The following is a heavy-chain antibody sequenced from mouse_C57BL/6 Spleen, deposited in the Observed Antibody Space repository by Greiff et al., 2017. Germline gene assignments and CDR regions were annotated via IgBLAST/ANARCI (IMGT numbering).Heavy chain of an antibody. D-gene: IGHD1-1*02. Sequence: VKLVESGAELMKPGASVKLSCQATGYTFPGYWVEGVKPRPGHGLEWIGGILPGSGSTNYNEKFKGKATFTADTSSNTAYMQLSSLTTEDSAIYYCASEGGKRGAMDYWGQGTSVTVSA. CDR3: ASEGGKRGAMDY. CDR2: ILPGSGST. J-gene: IGHJ4*01. V-gene: IGHV1-9*01. CDR1: GYTFPGYW.